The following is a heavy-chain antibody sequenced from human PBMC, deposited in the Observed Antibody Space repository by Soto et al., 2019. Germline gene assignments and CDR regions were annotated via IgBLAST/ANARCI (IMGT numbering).Heavy chain of an antibody. CDR3: ARGLYYYDSSGYYLDY. CDR1: GFTFSSYG. D-gene: IGHD3-22*01. V-gene: IGHV3-33*01. Sequence: GGSLRLSCAASGFTFSSYGMHWVRQAPGKGLEWVAVIWYDGSNKYYADSVKGRFTISRDNSKNTLYLQMNSLRAEDTAVYYCARGLYYYDSSGYYLDYWGQGTLVTSP. J-gene: IGHJ4*02. CDR2: IWYDGSNK.